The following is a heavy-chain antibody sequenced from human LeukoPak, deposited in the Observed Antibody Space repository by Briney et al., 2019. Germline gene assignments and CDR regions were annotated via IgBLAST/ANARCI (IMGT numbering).Heavy chain of an antibody. J-gene: IGHJ4*02. CDR2: IRYDGSNK. CDR1: GFTFSSYG. D-gene: IGHD6-6*01. Sequence: PGGSLRLSCAASGFTFSSYGMHWVRQAPGKGLEWVAFIRYDGSNKYYADSVKGRFTISRDNSKNTLYLQMNSLRAEDTAVYYCAKARIAARLPPGFGYWGQGTLVTVSS. CDR3: AKARIAARLPPGFGY. V-gene: IGHV3-30*02.